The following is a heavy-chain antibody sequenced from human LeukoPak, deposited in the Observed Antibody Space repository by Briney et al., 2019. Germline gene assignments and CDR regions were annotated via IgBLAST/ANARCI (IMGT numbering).Heavy chain of an antibody. CDR2: TYTSGST. J-gene: IGHJ6*03. V-gene: IGHV4-61*02. D-gene: IGHD2/OR15-2a*01. Sequence: SETLSLTCTVSGGSINSGSYYWRWIRQPAGKGLEWIGRTYTSGSTNYNPSLKSRVTISMDTSKNQFSLKLTSVTAADTAVYYCATGDYFYYYYYYMDVWGKGTTVTVSS. CDR1: GGSINSGSYY. CDR3: ATGDYFYYYYYYMDV.